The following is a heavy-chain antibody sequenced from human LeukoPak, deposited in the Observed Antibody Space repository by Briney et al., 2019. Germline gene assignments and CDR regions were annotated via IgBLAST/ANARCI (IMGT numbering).Heavy chain of an antibody. J-gene: IGHJ4*02. CDR1: GYTFPSNY. D-gene: IGHD1-1*01. Sequence: GASVKVSCKASGYTFPSNYMHWVRQAPGQGLEWMGWINPNSGGSHCAQKFQGRVTMTMETSISTAYMELSRLSSDDTAVYYCARVQVSDDNWGFFDYWGQGTLVTVSS. V-gene: IGHV1-2*02. CDR3: ARVQVSDDNWGFFDY. CDR2: INPNSGGS.